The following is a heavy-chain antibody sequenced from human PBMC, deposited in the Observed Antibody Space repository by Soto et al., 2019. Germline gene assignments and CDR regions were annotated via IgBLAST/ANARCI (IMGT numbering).Heavy chain of an antibody. Sequence: KPSETLSLTCTVSGGSVSSGSYYWSWIRQPPGKGLEWIGYIYYSGSTNYNPSLKSRVTISVDTSKNQFSLKLSSVTAADTAVYYCARVTLINTVTNQWSFDYWGQGTLVTVSS. CDR1: GGSVSSGSYY. V-gene: IGHV4-61*01. CDR2: IYYSGST. J-gene: IGHJ4*02. D-gene: IGHD4-17*01. CDR3: ARVTLINTVTNQWSFDY.